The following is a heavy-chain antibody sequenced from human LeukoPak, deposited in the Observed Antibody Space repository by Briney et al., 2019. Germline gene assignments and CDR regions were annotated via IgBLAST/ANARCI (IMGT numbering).Heavy chain of an antibody. V-gene: IGHV4-38-2*02. Sequence: SETLSLTCTVSGDSISSGYYWGWIRKPPGRGLEWIGRIHHSRSSYYSPSLKSLVTISVDTSKNQFSLKLGSVTAEDTAVHYCARYYDGSGSPRFDPWGQGTLVTVSS. J-gene: IGHJ5*02. CDR3: ARYYDGSGSPRFDP. D-gene: IGHD3-22*01. CDR1: GDSISSGYY. CDR2: IHHSRSS.